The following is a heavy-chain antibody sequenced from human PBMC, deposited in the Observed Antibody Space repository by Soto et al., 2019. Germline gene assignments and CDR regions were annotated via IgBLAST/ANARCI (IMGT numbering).Heavy chain of an antibody. V-gene: IGHV3-33*01. J-gene: IGHJ5*02. CDR1: GVTFSSYA. Sequence: QVQLVESGGGVVQPGRSLRLSCAASGVTFSSYAMHWVRQAPGKGLEWVAVIWSDGSKKYYGDSVKGRFTISRDNSKNTLYLQMNSIKVEDTAVYYCARDEEPWGQGTLVIVSS. CDR3: ARDEEP. CDR2: IWSDGSKK.